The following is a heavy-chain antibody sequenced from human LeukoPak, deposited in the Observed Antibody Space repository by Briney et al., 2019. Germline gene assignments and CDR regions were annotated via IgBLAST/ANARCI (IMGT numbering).Heavy chain of an antibody. Sequence: GGSLRLSCVASGFPYDVQTMSWVRQAPGKGLEWVAHINQDGSEEHYMDSVKARFTISRDNAKNSLSLQMNSLRAEDTAVYYCVRDGGVSGYDLLDYWGQGTLVTVSS. CDR2: INQDGSEE. CDR3: VRDGGVSGYDLLDY. J-gene: IGHJ4*02. CDR1: GFPYDVQT. V-gene: IGHV3-7*01. D-gene: IGHD5-12*01.